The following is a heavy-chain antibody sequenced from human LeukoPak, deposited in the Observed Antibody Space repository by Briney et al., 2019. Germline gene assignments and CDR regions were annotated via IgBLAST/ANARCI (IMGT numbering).Heavy chain of an antibody. V-gene: IGHV3-43*01. CDR1: GFTFDDYA. CDR2: ISWEGQTT. D-gene: IGHD3-10*01. Sequence: WGSLRLSCAASGFTFDDYAMHWVRHAPGKGLEWVALISWEGQTTYYADSVRGRFTISRDNSKNSLYLQMNSLRTEDTAFYYCTRDTDYGSATNYFDSWGQGTLVSVSS. J-gene: IGHJ4*02. CDR3: TRDTDYGSATNYFDS.